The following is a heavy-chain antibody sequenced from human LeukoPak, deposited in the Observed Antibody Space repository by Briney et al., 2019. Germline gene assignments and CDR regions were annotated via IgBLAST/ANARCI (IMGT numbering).Heavy chain of an antibody. CDR1: GFTFSSYG. V-gene: IGHV3-30*18. J-gene: IGHJ4*02. CDR3: AKAGYYDSSGYYYYFDY. Sequence: GGSLRLSCAASGFTFSSYGMHWVRQAPGKGLVGVAVISYDGSNKYYADSVKGRFTISRDNSKTTLYLQMNSLRAEDTAVYYCAKAGYYDSSGYYYYFDYWGQGTLVTVSS. CDR2: ISYDGSNK. D-gene: IGHD3-22*01.